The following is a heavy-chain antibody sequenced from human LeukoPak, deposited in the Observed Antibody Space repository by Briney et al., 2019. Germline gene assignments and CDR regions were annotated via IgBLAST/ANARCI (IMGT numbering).Heavy chain of an antibody. J-gene: IGHJ4*02. CDR1: GGSISSSY. D-gene: IGHD3-22*01. CDR2: IYYTGST. Sequence: SETLSLTCTVSGGSISSSYWSWIRQPPGKGLEWIGYIYYTGSTTYNPSLKSRVTISVDTSKNQFSLKLSSVTAADTAVYYCARVVYYDSSGYYPDYWGQGTLVTVSS. V-gene: IGHV4-59*08. CDR3: ARVVYYDSSGYYPDY.